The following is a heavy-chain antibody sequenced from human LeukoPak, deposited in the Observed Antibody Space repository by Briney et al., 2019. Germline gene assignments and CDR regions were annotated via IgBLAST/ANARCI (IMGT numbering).Heavy chain of an antibody. V-gene: IGHV3-30-3*01. D-gene: IGHD3-22*01. CDR1: GFTFSSYA. Sequence: TGGSLRLSCAASGFTFSSYAMHWVRQAPGKGLEWVAVISYDGSNKYYADSVKGRFTISRGNAKNSLYLQMNSLRAEDTAVYYCASAAHYYDSSGYYYFDYWGQGTLVTVSS. J-gene: IGHJ4*02. CDR3: ASAAHYYDSSGYYYFDY. CDR2: ISYDGSNK.